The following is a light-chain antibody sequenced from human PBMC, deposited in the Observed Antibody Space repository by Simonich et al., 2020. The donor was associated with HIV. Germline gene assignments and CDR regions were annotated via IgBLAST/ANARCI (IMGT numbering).Light chain of an antibody. CDR2: GAS. CDR1: QSVSSN. V-gene: IGKV3-15*01. CDR3: QQRSNWPLT. Sequence: EIVMTQSPATLSVSPGERATLPCRASQSVSSNLAWYQQKPGQAPRLLISGASTRATGIPARFSGSGSGTEFTLTISSLQSEDFAVYYCQQRSNWPLTFGGGTKVEIK. J-gene: IGKJ4*01.